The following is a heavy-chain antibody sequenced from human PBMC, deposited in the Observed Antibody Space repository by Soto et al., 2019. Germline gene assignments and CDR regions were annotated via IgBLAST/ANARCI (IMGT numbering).Heavy chain of an antibody. J-gene: IGHJ6*02. CDR3: ARDPSYYGMDV. Sequence: ASVKVSCKASGYNIQSHAIHWVRQAPGQRLEWMGWINAGNGNTKYSQKFQGRVTITRDTSASTAYMELSSLRSEDTAVYYCARDPSYYGMDVWGQGTTLTVSS. CDR1: GYNIQSHA. V-gene: IGHV1-3*01. CDR2: INAGNGNT.